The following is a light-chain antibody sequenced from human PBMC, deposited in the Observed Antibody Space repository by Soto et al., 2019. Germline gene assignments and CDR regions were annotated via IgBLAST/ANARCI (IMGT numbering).Light chain of an antibody. J-gene: IGKJ5*01. CDR2: GAS. CDR1: QSISIS. CDR3: HQYNDCFSIT. Sequence: IQITKSPSSLSAPEGDRVTITCRASQSISISLNWYQLKPGKAPNLLMYGASYLKSGVPTRFSGSGSGTDFTLTISFLQSEDFGVYYCHQYNDCFSITFGQGTRLEIK. V-gene: IGKV1-39*01.